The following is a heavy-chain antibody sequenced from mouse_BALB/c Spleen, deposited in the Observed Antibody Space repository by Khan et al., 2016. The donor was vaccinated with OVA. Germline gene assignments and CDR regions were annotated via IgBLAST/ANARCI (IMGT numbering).Heavy chain of an antibody. CDR3: ARDGSRYNYAMDY. V-gene: IGHV3-2*02. CDR2: ISYSGST. D-gene: IGHD2-3*01. Sequence: EVQLQESGPGLVKPSQSLSLTCTVTGYSITSDYAWNWIRQFPGNKLEWMGYISYSGSTNYNPALKSRISITRDTSKNQFFLQLNSVTTGETATYYCARDGSRYNYAMDYWGQGTSVTVSS. CDR1: GYSITSDYA. J-gene: IGHJ4*01.